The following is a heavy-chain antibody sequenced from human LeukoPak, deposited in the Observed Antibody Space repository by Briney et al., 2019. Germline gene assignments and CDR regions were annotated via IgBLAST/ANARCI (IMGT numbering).Heavy chain of an antibody. CDR3: AKVMPYYYGSGSVDY. D-gene: IGHD3-10*01. CDR1: GFTFSSYG. CDR2: IRYDGSNR. J-gene: IGHJ4*02. Sequence: GGSLRLSCAASGFTFSSYGMHWVRQAPGKGLEWVAFIRYDGSNRYYADSVKGRFTISRDNSKNTLYLQMNSLRAEDTAVYYCAKVMPYYYGSGSVDYWGQGTLVTVSS. V-gene: IGHV3-30*02.